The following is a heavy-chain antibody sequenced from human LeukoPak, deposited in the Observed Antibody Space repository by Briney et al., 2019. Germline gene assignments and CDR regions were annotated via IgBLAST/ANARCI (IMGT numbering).Heavy chain of an antibody. CDR1: GFTFSSYS. V-gene: IGHV3-48*01. Sequence: GGSLRLSCAASGFTFSSYSMNWVRQAPGKGLEWVSYISSSSSTIYYADSVKGRFTISRDTSKNTLYLQMNSLRAEDTAVYYCANSKGDYWGQGTLVTVSS. CDR3: ANSKGDY. CDR2: ISSSSSTI. J-gene: IGHJ4*02.